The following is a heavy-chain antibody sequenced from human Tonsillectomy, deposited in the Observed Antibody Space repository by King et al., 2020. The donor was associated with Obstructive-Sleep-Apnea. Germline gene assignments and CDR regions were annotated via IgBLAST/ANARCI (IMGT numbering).Heavy chain of an antibody. Sequence: VQLQESGPGLVKPSETLSLACAISGGSINSYYWNWIRQPPGKGLECIGNVYYSGSTNYNPSLKSRVAISVDTSKNQFSLKLSSVTAADTAVYYCARGYNSFDYWGQGTLVTVSS. CDR2: VYYSGST. V-gene: IGHV4-59*01. CDR3: ARGYNSFDY. J-gene: IGHJ4*02. CDR1: GGSINSYY. D-gene: IGHD5-18*01.